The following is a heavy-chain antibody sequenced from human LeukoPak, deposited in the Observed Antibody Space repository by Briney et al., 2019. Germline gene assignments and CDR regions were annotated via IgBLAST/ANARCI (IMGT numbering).Heavy chain of an antibody. CDR3: AREGVVAATLKY. V-gene: IGHV1-46*01. Sequence: GASVTVSFKASVYTFTNYYMHWVRQAPGQEREWMVLINPSGGSTSYAQKFQGRVTMTRATSTSTVYMELSSLSSEYTAVYYCAREGVVAATLKYWGQGTLVTVPS. CDR1: VYTFTNYY. J-gene: IGHJ4*02. CDR2: INPSGGST. D-gene: IGHD2-15*01.